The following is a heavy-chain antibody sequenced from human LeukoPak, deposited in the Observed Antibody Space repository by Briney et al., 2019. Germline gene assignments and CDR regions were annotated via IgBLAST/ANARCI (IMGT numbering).Heavy chain of an antibody. CDR1: GFTFNSHA. J-gene: IGHJ4*02. V-gene: IGHV3-23*01. D-gene: IGHD6-19*01. CDR2: IVGSGGSS. CDR3: AKTTFGYSSGRSPGWPVGH. Sequence: PGGSLRLSCAASGFTFNSHAMYWVRQAPGKGLEWVSGIVGSGGSSYYAESVGGRFTISRDNSKNTVYMQMNSLRDEDTAVYYCAKTTFGYSSGRSPGWPVGHWGQGTVVTVSS.